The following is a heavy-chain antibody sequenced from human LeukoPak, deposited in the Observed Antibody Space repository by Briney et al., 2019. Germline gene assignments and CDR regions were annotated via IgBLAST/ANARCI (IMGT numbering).Heavy chain of an antibody. CDR3: ATIRPAQD. D-gene: IGHD1-1*01. Sequence: SGGSLRLSCAASGFTFSTYAMSWVRQSPGKGLEWVSGISGSGAYTYYADYVKGRFTISRDNSKNTLYLQMNSLRADDTAIYFCATIRPAQDWGQGTMVTVSS. J-gene: IGHJ3*01. CDR2: ISGSGAYT. V-gene: IGHV3-23*01. CDR1: GFTFSTYA.